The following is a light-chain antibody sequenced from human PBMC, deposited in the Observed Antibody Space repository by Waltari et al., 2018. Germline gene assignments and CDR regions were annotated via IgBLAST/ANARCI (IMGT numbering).Light chain of an antibody. CDR3: QHYNNYSPT. J-gene: IGKJ1*01. Sequence: DIQMTQSPSALSASLGDRVTITCRASQSISSWLAWYQQKPGKAPKLLIYKASTLESGVPARFSGSGAGTEFTLTISSLQPDDFATYYCQHYNNYSPTFGQGTKVEI. V-gene: IGKV1-5*03. CDR2: KAS. CDR1: QSISSW.